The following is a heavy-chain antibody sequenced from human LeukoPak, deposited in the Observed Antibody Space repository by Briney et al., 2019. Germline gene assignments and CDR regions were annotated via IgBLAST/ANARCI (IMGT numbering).Heavy chain of an antibody. CDR2: IIPIFGTA. Sequence: PKASVKVSCKASGGTFSSYAISWVRQAPGQGLEWMGGIIPIFGTANYAQKFQGRVTITTDESTSTAYMELSSLRSEDTAVYYCARSIGLQSYYYYMDVWGKGTTVAVSS. D-gene: IGHD4-11*01. CDR1: GGTFSSYA. J-gene: IGHJ6*03. CDR3: ARSIGLQSYYYYMDV. V-gene: IGHV1-69*05.